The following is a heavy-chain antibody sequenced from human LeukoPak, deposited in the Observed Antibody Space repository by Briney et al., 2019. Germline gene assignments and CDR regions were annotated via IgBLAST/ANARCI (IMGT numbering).Heavy chain of an antibody. D-gene: IGHD4-23*01. Sequence: PGGSLRLSCAASGFTFSSYAMSWVRQAPGKGLEWVSAISGSGGSTYYADSVKGRFTISRDNSKNTLYLQMNSLRAEDTAVYYCAKDRGYGGNLYYFDYWGQGTLVTVSS. CDR1: GFTFSSYA. V-gene: IGHV3-23*01. J-gene: IGHJ4*02. CDR3: AKDRGYGGNLYYFDY. CDR2: ISGSGGST.